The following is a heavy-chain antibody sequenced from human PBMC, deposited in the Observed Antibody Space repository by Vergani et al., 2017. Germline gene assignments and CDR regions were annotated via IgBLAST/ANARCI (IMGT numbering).Heavy chain of an antibody. J-gene: IGHJ4*02. CDR1: GYTFTSYY. Sequence: QVQLVQSGAEVTKPGASVKVSCKASGYTFTSYYMHWVRKAPGQGLEWMGIINPSGGSTSYAQKFQRRVTMTRDTSTSTVYMELSSLRSEDTAVYYCASDYGSGSLMDYWGQGTLVTVSS. CDR3: ASDYGSGSLMDY. CDR2: INPSGGST. V-gene: IGHV1-46*01. D-gene: IGHD3-10*01.